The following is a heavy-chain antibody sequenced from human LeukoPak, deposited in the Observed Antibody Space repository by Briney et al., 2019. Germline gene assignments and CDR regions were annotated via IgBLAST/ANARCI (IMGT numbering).Heavy chain of an antibody. CDR1: GGSISNYY. CDR3: ARRDYSGSYFDY. J-gene: IGHJ4*02. D-gene: IGHD1-26*01. Sequence: PSETLSLTCTVSGGSISNYYWNWIRQPPGTGLEWIGSVHYTGTTYVNPSLKSRLNISLDTSKNQFSLKLSSVTAADTAVYYCARRDYSGSYFDYWGQGTLVSVSA. V-gene: IGHV4-59*08. CDR2: VHYTGTT.